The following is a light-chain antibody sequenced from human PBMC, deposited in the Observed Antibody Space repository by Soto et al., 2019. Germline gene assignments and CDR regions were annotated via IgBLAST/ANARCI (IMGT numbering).Light chain of an antibody. CDR3: QQSYYNPT. CDR1: QSVSNY. Sequence: DIQMTQSPSSLSASVGDRVTITCRASQSVSNYLHWYQQKPGKAPNLLISDASSLQSGVPSRFSGSGSGTDFTLTISSLQREDFATYYCQQSYYNPTFGRGTKVEIK. V-gene: IGKV1-39*01. CDR2: DAS. J-gene: IGKJ1*01.